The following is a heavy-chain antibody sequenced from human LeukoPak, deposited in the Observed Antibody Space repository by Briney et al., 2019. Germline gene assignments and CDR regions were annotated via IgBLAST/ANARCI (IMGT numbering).Heavy chain of an antibody. V-gene: IGHV3-72*01. CDR2: TRNKANSYTT. D-gene: IGHD5-12*01. J-gene: IGHJ6*02. CDR3: AREGWGYDYHYYGMDV. Sequence: GGSLRLSCAASGFTFSDHYMDWVRQAPGKGLEWVGRTRNKANSYTTEYAASVKGRFTISRDDSKNSLYLQMNSLRAEDTAVYYCAREGWGYDYHYYGMDVWGQGTTVTVSS. CDR1: GFTFSDHY.